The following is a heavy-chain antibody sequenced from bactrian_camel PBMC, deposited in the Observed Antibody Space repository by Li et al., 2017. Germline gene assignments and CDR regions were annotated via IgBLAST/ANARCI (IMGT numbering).Heavy chain of an antibody. V-gene: IGHV3S40*01. CDR2: ITDDGTA. D-gene: IGHD7*01. Sequence: DVQLVESGGGAVEAGGSLNLSCVTSGFTFSNYELSWVRQAPGKRLEWVSAITDDGTAHYKSSVKGRFTISRDNAKNTLYLQMNSLNTEDTAMYYCAAAAGLFGGTCLDVRSVDYWGQGTQVTVS. CDR1: GFTFSNYE. CDR3: AAAAGLFGGTCLDVRSVDY. J-gene: IGHJ4*01.